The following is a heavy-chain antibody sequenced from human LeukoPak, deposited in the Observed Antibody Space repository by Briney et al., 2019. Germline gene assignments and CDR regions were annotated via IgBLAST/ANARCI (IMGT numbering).Heavy chain of an antibody. D-gene: IGHD6-13*01. CDR3: ARTDFVGGIAAEGYFDY. CDR2: IIPIFGTA. J-gene: IGHJ4*02. V-gene: IGHV1-69*13. CDR1: GGTSSSYA. Sequence: SVKVSCKASGGTSSSYAISWVRQAPGQGLEWMGGIIPIFGTANYAQKFQGRVTITADESTSTAYMELSSLRSEDTAVYYCARTDFVGGIAAEGYFDYWGQGTLVTVSS.